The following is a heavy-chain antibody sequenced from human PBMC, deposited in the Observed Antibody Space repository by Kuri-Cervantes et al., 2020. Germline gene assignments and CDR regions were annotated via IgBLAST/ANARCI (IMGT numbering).Heavy chain of an antibody. Sequence: ASVKVSCKASGYTFTNYDINWVRQATGQGLEWMGWMNPNSGNTGYAQKFQGRVTMTRDTSINTAYMELSSLRFEDTAVYYCARSLGVDREPYWGQGTLVTVSS. CDR3: ARSLGVDREPY. CDR2: MNPNSGNT. V-gene: IGHV1-8*02. D-gene: IGHD3-3*01. CDR1: GYTFTNYD. J-gene: IGHJ4*02.